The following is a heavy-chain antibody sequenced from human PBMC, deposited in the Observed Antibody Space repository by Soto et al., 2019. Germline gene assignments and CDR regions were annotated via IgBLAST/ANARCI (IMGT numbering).Heavy chain of an antibody. D-gene: IGHD3-22*01. CDR3: ARYGLGYDSSGYYYGYYYYYMDV. CDR1: GYTFTSYG. Sequence: ASVKVSCKASGYTFTSYGISWVRQAPGQGLEWMGWISAYNGNTNYAQKLQGRVTMTTDTSTSTAYMELRSLRSDDTAVYYCARYGLGYDSSGYYYGYYYYYMDVWGKGTTVTVSS. J-gene: IGHJ6*03. CDR2: ISAYNGNT. V-gene: IGHV1-18*01.